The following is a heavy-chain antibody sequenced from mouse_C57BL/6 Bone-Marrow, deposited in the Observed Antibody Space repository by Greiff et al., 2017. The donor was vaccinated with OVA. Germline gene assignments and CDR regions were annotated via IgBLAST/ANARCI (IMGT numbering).Heavy chain of an antibody. CDR3: AKNYYGSRWYFDV. Sequence: VKLMESGPGLVQPSQSLSITCTVSGFSLTSYGVHWVRQSPGKGLEWLGVIWRGGSTDYNAAFMSRLSITKENSKSQVFFKMNSLQADDTAIYYCAKNYYGSRWYFDVWGTGTTVTVSS. J-gene: IGHJ1*03. CDR1: GFSLTSYG. V-gene: IGHV2-5*01. CDR2: IWRGGST. D-gene: IGHD1-1*01.